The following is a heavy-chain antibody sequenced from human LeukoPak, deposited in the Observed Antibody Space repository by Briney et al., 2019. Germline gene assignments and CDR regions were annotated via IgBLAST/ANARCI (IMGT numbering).Heavy chain of an antibody. J-gene: IGHJ4*02. Sequence: SETLSLTCGVSGDSMSGYYWSWIRQPPGKGLEWIGYIYYSGSTNYNPSLKSRVTISVDTSKNQFSLKLSSVTAADTAVYYCARGNGYCSGGSCYRWDYWGQGTLVTVSS. CDR2: IYYSGST. CDR1: GDSMSGYY. D-gene: IGHD2-15*01. V-gene: IGHV4-59*01. CDR3: ARGNGYCSGGSCYRWDY.